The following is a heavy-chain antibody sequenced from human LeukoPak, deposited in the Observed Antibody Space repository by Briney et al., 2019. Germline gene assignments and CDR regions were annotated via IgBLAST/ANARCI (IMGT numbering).Heavy chain of an antibody. D-gene: IGHD6-6*01. CDR1: GYTFTSYD. J-gene: IGHJ4*02. Sequence: ASVKVSCKTSGYTFTSYDINWVRQATGQGLEWMGVMNTNSGNAGYAQRFRGRVTITRNTSISTAYMELSSLRSEDTAVYYCARGASRSFDYWGQGTLVTVSS. V-gene: IGHV1-8*03. CDR2: MNTNSGNA. CDR3: ARGASRSFDY.